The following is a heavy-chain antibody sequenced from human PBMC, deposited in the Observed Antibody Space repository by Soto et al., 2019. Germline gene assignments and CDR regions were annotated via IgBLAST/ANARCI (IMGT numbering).Heavy chain of an antibody. CDR2: INHSGST. Sequence: SETLSLTCAVYGGSFSGYYWSWIRQPPGKGLEWIGEINHSGSTNYNPSLKSRVTISVDTSKNQFSLRLSSVTAADTAVYYCARGLGAAAAHQYGYWGQGTLVTVSS. V-gene: IGHV4-34*01. CDR1: GGSFSGYY. J-gene: IGHJ4*02. CDR3: ARGLGAAAAHQYGY. D-gene: IGHD6-13*01.